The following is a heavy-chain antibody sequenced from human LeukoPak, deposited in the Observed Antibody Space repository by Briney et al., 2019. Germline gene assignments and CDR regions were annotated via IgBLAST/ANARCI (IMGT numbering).Heavy chain of an antibody. J-gene: IGHJ4*02. CDR2: IYPADSNT. V-gene: IGHV5-51*01. D-gene: IGHD6-13*01. Sequence: GESLKISCKGSGYSFASYWIGWVRQMPGKGLEWVGIIYPADSNTRYSPSFQGQVTISADKSISTAYLQWSSLKASDTAMYYCARREGSSWSYFDYWGQGTLVTVSS. CDR3: ARREGSSWSYFDY. CDR1: GYSFASYW.